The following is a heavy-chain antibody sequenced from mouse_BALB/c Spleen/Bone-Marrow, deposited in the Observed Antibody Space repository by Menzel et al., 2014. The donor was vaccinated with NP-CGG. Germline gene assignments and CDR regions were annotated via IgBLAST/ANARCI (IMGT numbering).Heavy chain of an antibody. D-gene: IGHD2-3*01. CDR2: IDPANGNT. J-gene: IGHJ4*01. Sequence: EVKLMESGAELVKPGASVKLSCTASGFNIKDTYMHWVKQRPEQGLEWIGRIDPANGNTKYDPKFQGKATITADTSSNTDYLQLSSLTSEDTAVYYCARGLLQYYYAMDYWGQGTSVTVSS. V-gene: IGHV14-3*02. CDR1: GFNIKDTY. CDR3: ARGLLQYYYAMDY.